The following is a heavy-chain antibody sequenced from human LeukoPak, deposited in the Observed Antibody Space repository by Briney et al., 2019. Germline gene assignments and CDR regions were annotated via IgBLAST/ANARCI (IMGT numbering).Heavy chain of an antibody. Sequence: GGSLRLSCAASGVTLSSYAMSWVRQAPGKGLEWVSGISGSGDNTYYADSVKGRFTISRDNSKNTLYVQVNSLGTEDTAAYYCAKGSYYDSSGSFYFDYWGQGTLVTVSS. CDR2: ISGSGDNT. J-gene: IGHJ4*02. D-gene: IGHD3-22*01. CDR3: AKGSYYDSSGSFYFDY. CDR1: GVTLSSYA. V-gene: IGHV3-23*01.